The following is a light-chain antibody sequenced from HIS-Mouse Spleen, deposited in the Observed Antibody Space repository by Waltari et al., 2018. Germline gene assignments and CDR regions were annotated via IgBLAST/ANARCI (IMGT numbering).Light chain of an antibody. CDR3: CSYAGSVV. J-gene: IGLJ2*01. V-gene: IGLV2-23*01. Sequence: QSALTQPASVSGSPGQSITISCTGTSRDVASYNLVSWYQQNPGKAPKLMNYEGSKRPSGVSNRFSGSKSGNTASLTISGLQAEDEADYYCCSYAGSVVFGGGTKLTVL. CDR2: EGS. CDR1: SRDVASYNL.